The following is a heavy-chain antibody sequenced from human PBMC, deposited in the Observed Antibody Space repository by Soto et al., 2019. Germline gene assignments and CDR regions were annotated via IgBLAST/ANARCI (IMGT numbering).Heavy chain of an antibody. D-gene: IGHD4-17*01. CDR2: IHYSGST. V-gene: IGHV4-31*03. CDR1: GGSISSGGYY. J-gene: IGHJ6*02. Sequence: QVQLQESGPGLVKPSQTLSLTCTVSGGSISSGGYYWSWIRQHPGKGLEWIGYIHYSGSTYYNPSLKSRVTISVDTSKNQFSLKLSSVTAADTAVYYCARDLIQVEAWGDYAYYGMDVWGQGTTVTVSS. CDR3: ARDLIQVEAWGDYAYYGMDV.